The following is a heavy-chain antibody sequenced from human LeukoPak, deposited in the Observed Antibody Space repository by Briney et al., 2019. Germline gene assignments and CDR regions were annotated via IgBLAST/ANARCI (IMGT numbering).Heavy chain of an antibody. CDR1: GGSISSYN. D-gene: IGHD4-23*01. CDR3: ARIEDYGGNSVNY. Sequence: PSETLSLTCTVSGGSISSYNWSWIRQPPGEGLEWIGYIYYSGSTNYNPSLKSRVTISVDTSKNQFSLKLSSVTAADTAVYYCARIEDYGGNSVNYWGQGTLVTVSS. CDR2: IYYSGST. V-gene: IGHV4-59*01. J-gene: IGHJ4*02.